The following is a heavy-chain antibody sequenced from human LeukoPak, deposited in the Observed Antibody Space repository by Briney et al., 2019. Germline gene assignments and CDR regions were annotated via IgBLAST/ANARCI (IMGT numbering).Heavy chain of an antibody. D-gene: IGHD2-2*01. Sequence: GGSLRLSCAASGFTFSSYGMHWVRQAPGKGLEWVAVIWYDGSNKYYADSVKGRFTISRDNSKNTPYLQMNSLRAEDTAVYYCARSTSRVYFDYWGQGTLVTVSS. CDR2: IWYDGSNK. CDR1: GFTFSSYG. J-gene: IGHJ4*02. CDR3: ARSTSRVYFDY. V-gene: IGHV3-33*01.